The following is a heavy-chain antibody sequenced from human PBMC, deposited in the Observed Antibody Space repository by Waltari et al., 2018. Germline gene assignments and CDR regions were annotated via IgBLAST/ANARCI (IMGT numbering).Heavy chain of an antibody. CDR1: GFSFNTYV. J-gene: IGHJ4*02. V-gene: IGHV3-48*02. CDR3: ARGGWVDY. CDR2: ISRSGSTE. Sequence: EVQLVESGGGLVQPGGSLRLSCAASGFSFNTYVMNWVRQAPGKGLEWVSFISRSGSTEHYADSVKGRFTISRDNAKNSLYLQMNSLRDEDTAVYYCARGGWVDYWGQGTLVTVSS. D-gene: IGHD6-19*01.